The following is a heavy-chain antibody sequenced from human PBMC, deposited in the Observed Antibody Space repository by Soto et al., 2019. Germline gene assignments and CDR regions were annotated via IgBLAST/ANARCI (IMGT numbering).Heavy chain of an antibody. Sequence: PGVSLRLSCSASGFTFSDHYMDWVRQAPGKGLEWVGRIKNKANSYITEYAASVRGRFTISRDDSMNSLYLQMNSLKTEDTAVYYCGRIIVVVVAAVPYYGMEVWGQGITVTVSS. CDR1: GFTFSDHY. CDR3: GRIIVVVVAAVPYYGMEV. CDR2: IKNKANSYIT. D-gene: IGHD2-15*01. V-gene: IGHV3-72*01. J-gene: IGHJ6*02.